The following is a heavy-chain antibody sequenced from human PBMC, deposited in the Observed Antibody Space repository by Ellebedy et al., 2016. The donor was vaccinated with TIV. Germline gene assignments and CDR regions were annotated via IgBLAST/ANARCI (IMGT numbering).Heavy chain of an antibody. Sequence: GGSLRLSCAASGFTFSSYAMSWVRQAPGKGLEWLSSIRGGGYSTYYADSVRGRFTISSDNSKSTLYLHMNSLSAEDTATYYCARDHWGGYGTGPASQHDSWGQGTLVTVSS. CDR3: ARDHWGGYGTGPASQHDS. V-gene: IGHV3-23*01. CDR1: GFTFSSYA. D-gene: IGHD2-21*01. J-gene: IGHJ4*02. CDR2: IRGGGYST.